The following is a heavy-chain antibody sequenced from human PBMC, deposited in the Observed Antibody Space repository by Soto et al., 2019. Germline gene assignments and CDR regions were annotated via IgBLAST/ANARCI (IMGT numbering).Heavy chain of an antibody. D-gene: IGHD1-1*01. CDR1: GFTFSSYA. J-gene: IGHJ4*02. CDR3: AKGWRYLTYYFDY. Sequence: GGSLRLSCAASGFTFSSYAMSWVRQAPGKWLEWVSAISGSGGSPYYADSVKGRFTISRYNSKNTLYLQMNSLRAEDTAVYYCAKGWRYLTYYFDYWGQGTLVTVSS. CDR2: ISGSGGSP. V-gene: IGHV3-23*01.